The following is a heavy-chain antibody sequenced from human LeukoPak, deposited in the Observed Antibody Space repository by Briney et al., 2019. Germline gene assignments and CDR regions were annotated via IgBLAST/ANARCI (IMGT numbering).Heavy chain of an antibody. CDR3: ARQGVATAIDY. Sequence: GASVKVSCKASGYTFIAYYIHWVRQAPGQGLEWMGWINPNSGGTDYAQKFQGRVTMTRDTSISTAYMELSSLRSDDTAVYYCARQGVATAIDYWGQGTLVTVSS. CDR1: GYTFIAYY. V-gene: IGHV1-2*02. J-gene: IGHJ4*02. D-gene: IGHD2-21*02. CDR2: INPNSGGT.